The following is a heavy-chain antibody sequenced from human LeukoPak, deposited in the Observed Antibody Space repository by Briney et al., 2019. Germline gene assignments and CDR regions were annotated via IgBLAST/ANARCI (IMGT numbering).Heavy chain of an antibody. Sequence: ASVKVSCRASGYTFTNYGITWVRQAPGQGLEWMGWISAYNGDTNYAQNLQGRVTMTTDTSTSTAYMELRSLRSGDTAVYYCARGPYCSGTTCYSQFLDHWGQGTLVTVSS. CDR3: ARGPYCSGTTCYSQFLDH. CDR1: GYTFTNYG. J-gene: IGHJ4*02. V-gene: IGHV1-18*01. CDR2: ISAYNGDT. D-gene: IGHD2-15*01.